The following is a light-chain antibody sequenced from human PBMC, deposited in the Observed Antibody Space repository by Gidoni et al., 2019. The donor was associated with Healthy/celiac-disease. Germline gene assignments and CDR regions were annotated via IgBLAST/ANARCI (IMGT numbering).Light chain of an antibody. J-gene: IGKJ4*01. CDR2: DSS. CDR3: QQRSNWPPLT. V-gene: IGKV3-11*01. Sequence: EIVLTQSPATLSLSPGERATLSCRASPRGSSYLAWYQQKPGQAPRLLISDSSNRATGIPARFSGSGAGTDFNLTISSLEPEDFAVYYCQQRSNWPPLTFGGXTKVEIK. CDR1: PRGSSY.